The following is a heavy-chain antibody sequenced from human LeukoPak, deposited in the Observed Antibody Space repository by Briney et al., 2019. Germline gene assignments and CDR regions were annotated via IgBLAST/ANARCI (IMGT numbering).Heavy chain of an antibody. V-gene: IGHV1-24*01. CDR3: ATPRGYGDSVGFDY. D-gene: IGHD4-17*01. J-gene: IGHJ4*02. CDR1: GYTLTELS. Sequence: ASVKVSCKVSGYTLTELSMHWVRQAPGKGLEWMGGFDPEDGETIYAQKFQGRVTMTEDTSTDTAYMELSSLRSEDTAVYYCATPRGYGDSVGFDYGAREPWSPSPQ. CDR2: FDPEDGET.